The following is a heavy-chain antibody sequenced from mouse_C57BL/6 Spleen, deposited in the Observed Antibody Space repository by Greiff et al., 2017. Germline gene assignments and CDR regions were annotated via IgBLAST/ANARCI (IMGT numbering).Heavy chain of an antibody. D-gene: IGHD2-3*01. J-gene: IGHJ3*01. V-gene: IGHV1-15*01. CDR2: IDPETGGT. CDR3: TSPDGYYWFAY. Sequence: QVQLKESGAELVRPGASVTLSCKASGYTFTDYEMHWVKQTPVHGLEWIGAIDPETGGTAYNQKFKGKAILTADKSSSTAYMELRSLTSEDSAVYYCTSPDGYYWFAYWGQGTLVTVSA. CDR1: GYTFTDYE.